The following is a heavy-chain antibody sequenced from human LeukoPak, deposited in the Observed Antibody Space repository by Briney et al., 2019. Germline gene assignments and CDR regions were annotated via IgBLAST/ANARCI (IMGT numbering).Heavy chain of an antibody. V-gene: IGHV4-34*01. CDR3: ARQASTVTTSAGDY. Sequence: PSETLSLTCPVYGASFSGYYWSWIRQPPGKGLEWIGEINHSGSTNYNPSLKSRVTISVDTSKNHFSLKLSSVTAADTAEYYCARQASTVTTSAGDYWGQGTLVTVSS. CDR1: GASFSGYY. CDR2: INHSGST. J-gene: IGHJ4*02. D-gene: IGHD4-17*01.